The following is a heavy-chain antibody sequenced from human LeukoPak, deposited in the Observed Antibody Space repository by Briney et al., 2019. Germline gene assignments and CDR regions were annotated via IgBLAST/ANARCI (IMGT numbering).Heavy chain of an antibody. CDR1: GFSFSSYW. CDR3: VRDGLLWYGGAT. D-gene: IGHD2-21*01. Sequence: GGSLRLSCTASGFSFSSYWMHWVRQVPGKGLEWVSCLNSDGTRISYADSVKGRFTISRDNSKNTLYLQMNSLSVEDTAVYYCVRDGLLWYGGATWGQGTMVTVSS. J-gene: IGHJ3*01. CDR2: LNSDGTRI. V-gene: IGHV3-74*01.